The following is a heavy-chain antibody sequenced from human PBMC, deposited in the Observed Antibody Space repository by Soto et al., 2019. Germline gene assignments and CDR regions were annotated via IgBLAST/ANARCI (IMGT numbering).Heavy chain of an antibody. CDR1: GFTFSSYW. CDR2: IKQDGSEK. D-gene: IGHD2-8*01. J-gene: IGHJ6*02. Sequence: GGSLRLSCAASGFTFSSYWMSWVRQAPGRGLEWVANIKQDGSEKYYVDSVKGRFTISRDNAKNSLYLQMNSLRAEDTAVYYCARHGYCTNGVCYYYYYYYGMDVWGQGTTVTVS. V-gene: IGHV3-7*03. CDR3: ARHGYCTNGVCYYYYYYYGMDV.